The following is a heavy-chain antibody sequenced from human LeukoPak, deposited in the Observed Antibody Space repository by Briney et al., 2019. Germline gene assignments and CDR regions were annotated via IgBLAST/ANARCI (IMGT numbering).Heavy chain of an antibody. Sequence: ASVKVSCKASGYTFTSYGINWVRQAPGQGLEWLGWISPYNDNTKFTQKLQGRVTMTTDTSTNTAYMELRSLRSDDTAVHYCARGGRSSWYSALDYWGQGTLVTVSS. CDR2: ISPYNDNT. J-gene: IGHJ4*02. D-gene: IGHD6-13*01. CDR1: GYTFTSYG. V-gene: IGHV1-18*01. CDR3: ARGGRSSWYSALDY.